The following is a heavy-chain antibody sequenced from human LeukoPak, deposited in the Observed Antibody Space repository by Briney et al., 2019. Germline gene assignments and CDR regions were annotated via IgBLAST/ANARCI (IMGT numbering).Heavy chain of an antibody. V-gene: IGHV3-53*01. CDR2: IYSGGST. D-gene: IGHD3-16*01. CDR3: ARGTVWRLGSYGLDV. J-gene: IGHJ6*02. CDR1: GFTVSSKY. Sequence: GGSLRLSCVASGFTVSSKYMSWVCQAPGKGLEWVSVIYSGGSTYYGESVKGRFTISRDNSKNTVYLQMNALRAEDSAVYYCARGTVWRLGSYGLDVWGQGTTVTVSS.